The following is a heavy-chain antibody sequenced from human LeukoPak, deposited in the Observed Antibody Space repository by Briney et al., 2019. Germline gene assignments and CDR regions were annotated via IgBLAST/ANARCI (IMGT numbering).Heavy chain of an antibody. V-gene: IGHV4-59*01. J-gene: IGHJ5*02. CDR2: IYYSGST. CDR3: ARDALTVSSSCFDP. Sequence: SETLSLTCTVSGGSISSYYWSWIRQPPGKGLEWIGYIYYSGSTNYNPSLKSRVTISVDTSKNQFSLKPSSVTAADTAVYYCARDALTVSSSCFDPWGQGTLVTVSS. D-gene: IGHD4-11*01. CDR1: GGSISSYY.